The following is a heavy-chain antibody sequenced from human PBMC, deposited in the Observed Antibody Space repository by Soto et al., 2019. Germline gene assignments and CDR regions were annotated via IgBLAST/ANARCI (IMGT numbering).Heavy chain of an antibody. Sequence: GGSLRLSCAASGFTFKESAMNWVRQAPGKGLEWVASISDTGASTWYAESVRGRLSVSRDNSKNTLYLQMNSLRSEDTAVYYCARSGCGGDCSLDYWGQGTLVTVSS. D-gene: IGHD2-21*02. CDR1: GFTFKESA. CDR2: ISDTGAST. CDR3: ARSGCGGDCSLDY. V-gene: IGHV3-23*01. J-gene: IGHJ4*02.